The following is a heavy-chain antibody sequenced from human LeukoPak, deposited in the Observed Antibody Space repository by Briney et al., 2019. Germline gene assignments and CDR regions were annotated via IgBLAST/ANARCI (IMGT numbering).Heavy chain of an antibody. Sequence: GASVKVSCKVSGYTLTELSMHWVRQAPGKGLEWMGGFDPEDGETIYAQKFQGRVTMTEDTSTDTAYMELSSLRSEDTAVYYCARARYYDILTGYYGSWFDPWGQGTLVTVSS. CDR1: GYTLTELS. J-gene: IGHJ5*02. CDR2: FDPEDGET. CDR3: ARARYYDILTGYYGSWFDP. V-gene: IGHV1-24*01. D-gene: IGHD3-9*01.